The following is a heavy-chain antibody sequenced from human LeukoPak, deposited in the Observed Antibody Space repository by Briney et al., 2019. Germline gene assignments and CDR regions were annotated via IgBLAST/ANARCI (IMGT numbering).Heavy chain of an antibody. J-gene: IGHJ2*01. Sequence: PSETLSHTSTVSGGSISSSCWSWIRQPGGKGLEWIGRISASGSTNYTPSLKSRVTMSVDTSKNQFSLRLSSVTAADTAVYYCARGGDTSGYYVTNWFFDLWGRGTLVTVSS. V-gene: IGHV4-4*07. CDR3: ARGGDTSGYYVTNWFFDL. CDR2: ISASGST. D-gene: IGHD3-3*01. CDR1: GGSISSSC.